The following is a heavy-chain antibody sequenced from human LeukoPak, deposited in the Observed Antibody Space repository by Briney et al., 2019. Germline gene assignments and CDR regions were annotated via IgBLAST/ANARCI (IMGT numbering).Heavy chain of an antibody. CDR2: ISGSGGST. J-gene: IGHJ4*02. D-gene: IGHD3-22*01. V-gene: IGHV3-23*01. Sequence: GGSLRLSCAASGFTFSSYAMSWVRQAPGKGLEWVSAISGSGGSTYYADSVKGRFTISRDNSKNTLYLQMNSLRAEDTAVYYCAKDKLSDSSGYYVSYFDYWGQGTLVTVSS. CDR3: AKDKLSDSSGYYVSYFDY. CDR1: GFTFSSYA.